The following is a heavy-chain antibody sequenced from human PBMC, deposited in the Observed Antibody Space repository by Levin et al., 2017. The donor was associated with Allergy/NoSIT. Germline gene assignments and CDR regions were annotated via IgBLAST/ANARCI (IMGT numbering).Heavy chain of an antibody. Sequence: ASVKVSCKASGFTFLSSGVSWVRQAPGQGLEWMGWTSAYNGHTNYAQKVQGRVTMTTDTSTSTAYMELRSLRSDDTAVYYCARYRLRYSSTPTLDYWGQGTLVTVSS. CDR3: ARYRLRYSSTPTLDY. CDR1: GFTFLSSG. V-gene: IGHV1-18*01. D-gene: IGHD6-13*01. J-gene: IGHJ4*02. CDR2: TSAYNGHT.